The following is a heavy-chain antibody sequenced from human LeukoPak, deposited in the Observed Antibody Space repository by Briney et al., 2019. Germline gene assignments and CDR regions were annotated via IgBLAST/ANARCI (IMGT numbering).Heavy chain of an antibody. J-gene: IGHJ4*02. D-gene: IGHD2-2*01. CDR1: GGSISGYY. CDR2: IYSNGRT. Sequence: SETLSLTCAVSGGSISGYYWSWIRQSPGRGLEYIGHIYSNGRTYYNPSLKSRVTISVDTSRNQFSLRLNSVTAADTAVYFCARWYCTRTTCYYLDYWGRGTLVTVSS. V-gene: IGHV4-59*01. CDR3: ARWYCTRTTCYYLDY.